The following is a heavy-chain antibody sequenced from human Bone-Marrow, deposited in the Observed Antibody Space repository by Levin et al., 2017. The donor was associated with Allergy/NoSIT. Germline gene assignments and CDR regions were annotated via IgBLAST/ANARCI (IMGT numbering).Heavy chain of an antibody. CDR1: GFTFSNYW. CDR3: ATLYGDRAGYDY. CDR2: INSDGSNI. Sequence: PGGSLRLSCAASGFTFSNYWMQWVRQSPGKGLVWVSRINSDGSNINYADSVKGRFTISRDNAKNTLYLQMNSLRGDDTAMYYCATLYGDRAGYDYWGQGTLVTVSS. J-gene: IGHJ4*02. V-gene: IGHV3-74*01. D-gene: IGHD4-17*01.